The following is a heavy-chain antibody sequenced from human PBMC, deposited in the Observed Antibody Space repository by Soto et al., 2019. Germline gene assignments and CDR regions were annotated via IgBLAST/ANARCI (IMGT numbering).Heavy chain of an antibody. CDR3: AKEGPITGTTPDFDY. D-gene: IGHD1-20*01. CDR2: ISYDGSNK. CDR1: GFTFSSYG. Sequence: QVQLVESGGGVVQPGRSLRLSCAASGFTFSSYGMHWVRQAPGKGLEWVAVISYDGSNKYYADSVKGRFTISRDNSKNTLYLQMNSLRAEDTAVYYCAKEGPITGTTPDFDYWGQGTLVTVSS. V-gene: IGHV3-30*18. J-gene: IGHJ4*02.